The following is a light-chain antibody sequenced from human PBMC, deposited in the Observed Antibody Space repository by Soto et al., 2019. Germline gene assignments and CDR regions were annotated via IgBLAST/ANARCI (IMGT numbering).Light chain of an antibody. CDR2: DAS. Sequence: EIVLTQSPGTLSLSPGERDTLSCRASQTINNYLAWYQQKPGQPPRLLIFDASNRAAGIPARFSGSGSGADFTLTISSLEPEDFAVYFCQQRSSWPSFCQRTRLEIK. CDR1: QTINNY. V-gene: IGKV3-11*01. J-gene: IGKJ5*01. CDR3: QQRSSWPS.